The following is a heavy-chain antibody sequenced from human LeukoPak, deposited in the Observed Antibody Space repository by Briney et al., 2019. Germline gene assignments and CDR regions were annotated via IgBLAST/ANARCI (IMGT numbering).Heavy chain of an antibody. CDR2: IIPILGIA. CDR3: ARRAGYDFWSGYYGSFGDDAFDI. Sequence: GASVKVSCKASGGTFSSFTISWVRQAPGQGLEWMGRIIPILGIANYAQKFQGRVTITADKSTSTAYMELSSLRSEDTAVYYCARRAGYDFWSGYYGSFGDDAFDIWGQGTMVTVSS. D-gene: IGHD3-3*01. J-gene: IGHJ3*02. V-gene: IGHV1-69*02. CDR1: GGTFSSFT.